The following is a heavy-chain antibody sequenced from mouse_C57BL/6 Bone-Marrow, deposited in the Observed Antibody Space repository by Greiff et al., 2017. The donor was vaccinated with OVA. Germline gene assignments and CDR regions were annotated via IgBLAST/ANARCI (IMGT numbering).Heavy chain of an antibody. CDR3: ARDWDVWYFDV. D-gene: IGHD4-1*01. CDR1: GYAFTNYL. CDR2: INPGSGGT. V-gene: IGHV1-54*01. Sequence: VQLQQSGAELVRPGTSVKVSCKASGYAFTNYLIEWVKQRPGQGLEWIGVINPGSGGTNYNEKFKGKATLTADKSSSTAYMQLSSLTSEDSAVYFCARDWDVWYFDVWGTGTTVTVSS. J-gene: IGHJ1*03.